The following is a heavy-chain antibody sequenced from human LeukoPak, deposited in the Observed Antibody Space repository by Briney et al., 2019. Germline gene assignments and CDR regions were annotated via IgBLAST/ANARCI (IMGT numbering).Heavy chain of an antibody. CDR1: GFTFSSYA. D-gene: IGHD5/OR15-5a*01. Sequence: GGSLRLSCAASGFTFSSYAMSRVRQAPGKGLAWVSAISGSGGSTYYADSVKGRFTISRDNSKNTLYLQMNSLRAEDTAVYYCARESTEDRPGSWGQGTLVTVSS. CDR2: ISGSGGST. J-gene: IGHJ5*02. V-gene: IGHV3-23*01. CDR3: ARESTEDRPGS.